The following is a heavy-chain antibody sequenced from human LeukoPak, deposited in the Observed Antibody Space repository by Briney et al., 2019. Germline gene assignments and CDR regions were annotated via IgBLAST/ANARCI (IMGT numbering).Heavy chain of an antibody. Sequence: GSLRLSCAASGFTFSSYAMTWVRQPPGKGLEWVSAIGSGGDAKYADSVKGRFTISRDNSKKTLYLQMNSLRAEDTAVYYCAKERQWELYAFDPWGQGTLVTVSS. CDR3: AKERQWELYAFDP. V-gene: IGHV3-23*01. CDR1: GFTFSSYA. D-gene: IGHD1-26*01. J-gene: IGHJ5*02. CDR2: IGSGGDA.